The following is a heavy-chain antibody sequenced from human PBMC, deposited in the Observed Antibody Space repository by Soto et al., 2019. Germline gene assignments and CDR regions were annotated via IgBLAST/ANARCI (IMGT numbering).Heavy chain of an antibody. CDR3: AREVSDYGDYGRAFDI. CDR2: IIPIFGTA. V-gene: IGHV1-69*13. CDR1: RGTFSSYA. D-gene: IGHD4-17*01. J-gene: IGHJ3*02. Sequence: GAAVKVSCKASRGTFSSYAISWVRQAPGQGLEWMGGIIPIFGTANYAQKFQGRVTITADESTSTAYMELSSLRSEDTAVYYCAREVSDYGDYGRAFDIWGQGTMVTVSS.